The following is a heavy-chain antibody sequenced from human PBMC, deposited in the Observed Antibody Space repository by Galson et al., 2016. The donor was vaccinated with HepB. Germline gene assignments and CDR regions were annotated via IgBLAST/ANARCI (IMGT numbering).Heavy chain of an antibody. J-gene: IGHJ4*02. V-gene: IGHV6-1*01. CDR3: ARDRGYCSGGVCFTSDFFDS. CDR2: TYYRSKWRN. CDR1: GDSVSSDTAA. D-gene: IGHD2-8*02. Sequence: CAISGDSVSSDTAAWNWIRQSPSRGPEWLGRTYYRSKWRNDYVDSVKSRITINADTSRNQFSLHLQFVTPEDTAVYYCARDRGYCSGGVCFTSDFFDSWGQGTLVIVSS.